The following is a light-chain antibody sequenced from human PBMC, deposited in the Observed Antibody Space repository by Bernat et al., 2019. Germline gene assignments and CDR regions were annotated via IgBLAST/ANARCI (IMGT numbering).Light chain of an antibody. CDR2: EVN. CDR3: CSYTTSHTLV. CDR1: SGDVGHYNL. Sequence: QSALTQPASVSGSPGQSITISCTGTSGDVGHYNLVSWYQQHPAKAPTLIIYEVNKRPSGVSYRFSASKSGNTASLTVSGLQAEDEADYYCCSYTTSHTLVFGGGTKLTVL. V-gene: IGLV2-23*02. J-gene: IGLJ3*02.